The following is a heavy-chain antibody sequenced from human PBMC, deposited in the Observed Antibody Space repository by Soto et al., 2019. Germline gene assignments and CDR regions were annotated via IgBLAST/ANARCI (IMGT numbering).Heavy chain of an antibody. V-gene: IGHV3-30-3*01. CDR2: ISHDGRIE. Sequence: QVHLVESGGGVVQPGRSLRLSCAASGFTFSSFALHWVLQAPGEGLEWVALISHDGRIEKYADSVKGRFTISRDNSKNTMYMQMDSQRLEDTGVYYCARDGLPDDFRSGGYWFDPWGQGTQVTVSS. D-gene: IGHD3-3*01. CDR1: GFTFSSFA. CDR3: ARDGLPDDFRSGGYWFDP. J-gene: IGHJ5*02.